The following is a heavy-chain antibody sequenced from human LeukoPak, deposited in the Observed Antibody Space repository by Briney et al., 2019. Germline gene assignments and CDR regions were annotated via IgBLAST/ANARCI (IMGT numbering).Heavy chain of an antibody. Sequence: GGSLRLSCAASGFTFSSYAMRWVRQAPGEGLEWVSAISGSGGSTYYADSVKGRFTISRDNSKNTLYLQMNSLRAEDTAVYYCAKDQRVLGSSWASDYWGQGTLVTVSS. V-gene: IGHV3-23*01. D-gene: IGHD6-13*01. CDR1: GFTFSSYA. CDR2: ISGSGGST. CDR3: AKDQRVLGSSWASDY. J-gene: IGHJ4*02.